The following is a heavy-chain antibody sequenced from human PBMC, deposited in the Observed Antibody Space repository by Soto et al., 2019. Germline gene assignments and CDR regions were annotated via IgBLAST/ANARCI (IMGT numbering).Heavy chain of an antibody. CDR2: INSGGTTT. Sequence: EVQLVESGGGLVQPGGSLRLSCAASGFTFNNYWMHWVRQVPGKGLVWVSHINSGGTTTTYADSVKGRFTISRDNAKNTLYLQMNSLRAEDTAVYYCASHHCRGGSCYGGDAFDIWGQGTMVTVSS. CDR3: ASHHCRGGSCYGGDAFDI. J-gene: IGHJ3*02. CDR1: GFTFNNYW. D-gene: IGHD2-15*01. V-gene: IGHV3-74*01.